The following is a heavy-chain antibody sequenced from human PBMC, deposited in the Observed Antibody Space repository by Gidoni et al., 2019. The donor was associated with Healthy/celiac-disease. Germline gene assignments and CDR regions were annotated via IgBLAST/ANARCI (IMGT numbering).Heavy chain of an antibody. J-gene: IGHJ6*02. CDR3: ARERGGNGMDV. CDR2: IYYSGST. Sequence: QVQLQESGPGLVKPSETLSLTCTVSGGSVSSGSYYWSWIRQPPGKGLEWIGYIYYSGSTNYNPSLKSRVTISVDTSKNQFSLKLSSVTAADTAVYYCARERGGNGMDVWGQGTTVTVSS. CDR1: GGSVSSGSYY. V-gene: IGHV4-61*01. D-gene: IGHD3-16*01.